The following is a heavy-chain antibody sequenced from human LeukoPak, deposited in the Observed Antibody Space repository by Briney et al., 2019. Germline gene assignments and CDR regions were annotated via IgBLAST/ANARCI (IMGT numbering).Heavy chain of an antibody. J-gene: IGHJ4*02. CDR1: GYTFTSYG. D-gene: IGHD5-24*01. Sequence: ASVKVSCMASGYTFTSYGISWVRQAPGQGLEWMGWISAYNGNTNYAQKLQGRVTMTTDTSTSTAYMELRSLRSDDTAVYYCARVGGDGYNYGGYFDYWGQGTLVTVSS. CDR2: ISAYNGNT. CDR3: ARVGGDGYNYGGYFDY. V-gene: IGHV1-18*01.